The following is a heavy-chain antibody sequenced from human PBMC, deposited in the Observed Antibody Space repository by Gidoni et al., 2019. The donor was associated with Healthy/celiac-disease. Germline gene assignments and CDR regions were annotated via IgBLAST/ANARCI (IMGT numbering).Heavy chain of an antibody. CDR2: INRGGSST. J-gene: IGHJ3*02. V-gene: IGHV3-74*01. CDR1: GFIFSGYW. D-gene: IGHD4-17*01. CDR3: ARVYGGNFRDAFDI. Sequence: EVQLVESGGGVVQPGGSLRLSCAASGFIFSGYWMHWVRQAPGKGLVWVSSINRGGSSTNYADSVKGRFTISRDNAKNTLYLQMNRLSAEYTAVYYCARVYGGNFRDAFDIWGQGTMVTVSS.